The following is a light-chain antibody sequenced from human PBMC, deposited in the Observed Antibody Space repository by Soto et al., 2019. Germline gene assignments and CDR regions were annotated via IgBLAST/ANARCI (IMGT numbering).Light chain of an antibody. CDR1: QNVDTD. V-gene: IGKV3-15*01. J-gene: IGKJ1*01. CDR2: SAS. Sequence: EIVMTQSPDTLSVSPGERATLSCRASQNVDTDLAWYQQRPGQAPRLLIFSASRRATCTPARFSGSGSGTEFTLTINSLQSEDFAVYYCQQSNTWRTFGQGTKVEV. CDR3: QQSNTWRT.